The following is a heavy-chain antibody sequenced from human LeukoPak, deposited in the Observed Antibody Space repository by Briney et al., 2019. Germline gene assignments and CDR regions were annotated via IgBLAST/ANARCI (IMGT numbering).Heavy chain of an antibody. Sequence: SQTLSLTCAISGDSVSSNSAAWNWIRQSPSRGLEWLGRTYYRSKWYNDYAVSVKSRITINPDTSKNQFSLQLNSVTPEDTAVYYCARGTYSSSWYAESNYYDMDVWGQGTTVTVSS. CDR1: GDSVSSNSAA. V-gene: IGHV6-1*01. D-gene: IGHD6-13*01. CDR2: TYYRSKWYN. J-gene: IGHJ6*02. CDR3: ARGTYSSSWYAESNYYDMDV.